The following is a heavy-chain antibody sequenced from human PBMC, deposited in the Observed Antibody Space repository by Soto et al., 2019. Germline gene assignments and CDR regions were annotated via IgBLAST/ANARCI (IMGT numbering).Heavy chain of an antibody. J-gene: IGHJ4*02. CDR2: IYYSGST. Sequence: LSLTCTVSGGSISSYYWSWIRQPPGKGLEWIGYIYYSGSTNYNPSLKSRVTISVDTSKNQFSLRLSSVTAADTAVYYCARGEQLVPSPIYYFDYWGQGTLVTVSS. CDR1: GGSISSYY. V-gene: IGHV4-59*01. D-gene: IGHD6-6*01. CDR3: ARGEQLVPSPIYYFDY.